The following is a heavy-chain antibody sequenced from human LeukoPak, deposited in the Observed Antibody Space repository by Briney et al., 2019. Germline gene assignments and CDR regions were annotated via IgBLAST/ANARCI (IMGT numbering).Heavy chain of an antibody. CDR3: ARLRYGSDSVAFDI. J-gene: IGHJ3*02. CDR1: GFTVSSNY. CDR2: IYSGGST. V-gene: IGHV3-66*04. Sequence: GGSLRLSCAASGFTVSSNYMSWVRQAPGKGLEWVSVIYSGGSTYYADSVKGRFTISRDNSKNTLYLQMNSLRAEDTAVYYCARLRYGSDSVAFDIWGQGTMVTVSS. D-gene: IGHD3-10*01.